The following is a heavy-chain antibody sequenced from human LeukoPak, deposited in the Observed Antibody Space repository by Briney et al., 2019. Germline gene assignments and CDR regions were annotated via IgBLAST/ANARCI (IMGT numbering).Heavy chain of an antibody. J-gene: IGHJ4*02. Sequence: ASVKVSCKASGYTFTDYYMRWVRQAPGQGLEWMGWINPNSGGANYALKFQGRVTMTRDTSISTAHVELSRLRSDDTAVYYCARLSVDGTGYFYDNWGQGTLVTVSS. CDR3: ARLSVDGTGYFYDN. V-gene: IGHV1-2*02. CDR2: INPNSGGA. D-gene: IGHD3-22*01. CDR1: GYTFTDYY.